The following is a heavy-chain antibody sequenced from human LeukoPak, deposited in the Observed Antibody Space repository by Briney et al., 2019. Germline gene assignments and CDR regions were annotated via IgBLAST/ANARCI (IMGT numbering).Heavy chain of an antibody. D-gene: IGHD6-13*01. J-gene: IGHJ4*01. CDR1: GFTFSSYW. Sequence: GGSLRLSCAVSGFTFSSYWMNWVRQAPGKGLEWVASIRQDGGEKSYVDSVKGRFNISRDNTKNSLYLQMSSLRAEDTAVYYCARDGTAAGLYFDLWGQGTLVTVSS. V-gene: IGHV3-7*01. CDR3: ARDGTAAGLYFDL. CDR2: IRQDGGEK.